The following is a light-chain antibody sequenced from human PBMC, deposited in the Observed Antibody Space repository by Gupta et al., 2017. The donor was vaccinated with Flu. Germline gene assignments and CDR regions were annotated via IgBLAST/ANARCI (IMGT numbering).Light chain of an antibody. CDR3: QSADISGLYFVV. CDR1: ALPKQY. CDR2: KDS. Sequence: SYELTQPPSVSVSPGQTARITCSGDALPKQYAYWYQQKPGQAPLLVIYKDSQRPSGIPERFSGSSSGTTVTLTISGVQAEDEADFYCQSADISGLYFVVFGGGTKLTVL. J-gene: IGLJ2*01. V-gene: IGLV3-25*02.